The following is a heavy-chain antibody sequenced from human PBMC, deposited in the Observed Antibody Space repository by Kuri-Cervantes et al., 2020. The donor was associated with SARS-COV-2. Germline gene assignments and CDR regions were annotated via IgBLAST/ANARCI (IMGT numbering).Heavy chain of an antibody. CDR1: GFTFSSYW. V-gene: IGHV3-7*01. CDR2: IKQDGSEK. J-gene: IGHJ3*02. Sequence: GESLKISCAASGFTFSSYWMSWVRQAPGKGLEWVANIKQDGSEKYYVDSVKGRFTISRDNAKNSLYLQMNSLRAEDTAVYYCAKNLYAMDHRERAFDIWGQGTMVTVSS. CDR3: AKNLYAMDHRERAFDI. D-gene: IGHD5-18*01.